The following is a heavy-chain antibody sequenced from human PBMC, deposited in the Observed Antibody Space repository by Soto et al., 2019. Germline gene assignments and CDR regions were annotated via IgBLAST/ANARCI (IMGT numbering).Heavy chain of an antibody. CDR2: ISSSGSTI. V-gene: IGHV3-11*01. CDR3: ARSCEYVRYFDWKTFDY. J-gene: IGHJ4*02. Sequence: QVQLVESGGGLVKPGGSLRLSCAASGFTFSDYYMSWIRQAPGKGLECVSYISSSGSTIYYADSVKGRFTISRDNAKNSLYLQMNSLRAEDTAVYYCARSCEYVRYFDWKTFDYWGQGTLVTVSS. CDR1: GFTFSDYY. D-gene: IGHD3-9*01.